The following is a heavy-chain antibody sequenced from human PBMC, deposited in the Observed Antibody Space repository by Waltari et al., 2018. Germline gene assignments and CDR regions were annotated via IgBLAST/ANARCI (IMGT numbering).Heavy chain of an antibody. V-gene: IGHV4-39*01. CDR2: IYYSGST. CDR1: GGSISSSSYY. Sequence: QLQLQESGPGLVKPSETLSLTCTVSGGSISSSSYYWGWIRQPPGKGLEWIGSIYYSGSTYYNPSLKSRVTISVDTSKTQCSLKLSSVTAADTAVYYCASIRSIWKSYYYYYYGMDVWGQGTTVTVSS. J-gene: IGHJ6*02. CDR3: ASIRSIWKSYYYYYYGMDV. D-gene: IGHD6-6*01.